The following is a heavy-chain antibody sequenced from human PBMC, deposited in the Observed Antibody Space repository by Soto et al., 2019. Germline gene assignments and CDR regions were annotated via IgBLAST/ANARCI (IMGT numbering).Heavy chain of an antibody. D-gene: IGHD4-17*01. CDR1: GYTFTSYD. CDR3: ARVAATVTTSGLYYYYYMDV. V-gene: IGHV1-8*01. J-gene: IGHJ6*03. CDR2: MNPNSGNT. Sequence: GASVKVSCKASGYTFTSYDINWVRQATGQGLEWMGWMNPNSGNTGYAQKFQGRVTMTRNTSISTAYMELSSLRSEDTAVYYCARVAATVTTSGLYYYYYMDVWGKGTTVTVSS.